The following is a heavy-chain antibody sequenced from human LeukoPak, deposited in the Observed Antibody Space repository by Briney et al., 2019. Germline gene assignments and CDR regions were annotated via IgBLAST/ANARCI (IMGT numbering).Heavy chain of an antibody. CDR1: GFTFSSYS. J-gene: IGHJ4*02. Sequence: GGSLRLSCAASGFTFSSYSMNWVRQAPGKGLEWVSSISSSSSYIYYADSVEGRFTISRDNAKNSLYLQMNSLRAEDTAVYYCARRHYYDSSGYYLLRPGRFDYWGQGTLVTVSS. CDR2: ISSSSSYI. CDR3: ARRHYYDSSGYYLLRPGRFDY. V-gene: IGHV3-21*01. D-gene: IGHD3-22*01.